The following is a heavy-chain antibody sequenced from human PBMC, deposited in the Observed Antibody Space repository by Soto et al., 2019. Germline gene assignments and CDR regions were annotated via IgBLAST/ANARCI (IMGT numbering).Heavy chain of an antibody. J-gene: IGHJ6*02. CDR2: ISYDGSNK. CDR3: ARGGEATFDYGGNYYYGMDV. V-gene: IGHV3-30-3*01. D-gene: IGHD4-17*01. Sequence: QVQLVESGGGVVQPGRSLRLSCAASGFTFSSYAMHWVRQAPGKGLEWVAVISYDGSNKYYADSVKGRFTISRDNSKNTLYLQMNSLIAEDTAVYYCARGGEATFDYGGNYYYGMDVWGQGTTVTVSS. CDR1: GFTFSSYA.